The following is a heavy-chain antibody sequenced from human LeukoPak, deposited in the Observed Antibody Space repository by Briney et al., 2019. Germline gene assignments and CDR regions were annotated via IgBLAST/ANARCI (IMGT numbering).Heavy chain of an antibody. Sequence: PGGSLRLSCVASGFTFSNYAMHWVRQAPGKGLEYVSAINTNGGSTYYANPVKGRFTISRDNSKNTVYLQMGSLRAEDMAVYYCVRTSGSLDWGQGTLVTVSS. J-gene: IGHJ4*02. CDR1: GFTFSNYA. CDR2: INTNGGST. V-gene: IGHV3-64*01. D-gene: IGHD1-26*01. CDR3: VRTSGSLD.